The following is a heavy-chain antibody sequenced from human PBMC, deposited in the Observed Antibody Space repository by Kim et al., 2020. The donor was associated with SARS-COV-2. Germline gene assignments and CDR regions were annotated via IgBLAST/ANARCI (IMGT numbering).Heavy chain of an antibody. V-gene: IGHV4-30-4*01. CDR1: SGSISSGDYY. CDR3: AREKMELGFLFFDF. J-gene: IGHJ4*02. Sequence: SETLSLTCTVSSGSISSGDYYWSWIRQSPEKGLEWIGYIHYSGRADSNPSLKSRVRFSVDTSKNQFSLRLNSVTAADTAVYYCAREKMELGFLFFDFWGQGTLVTVSS. CDR2: IHYSGRA. D-gene: IGHD1-26*01.